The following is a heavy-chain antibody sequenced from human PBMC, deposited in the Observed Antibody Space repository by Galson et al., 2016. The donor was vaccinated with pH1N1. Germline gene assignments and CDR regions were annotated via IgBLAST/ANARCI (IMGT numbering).Heavy chain of an antibody. J-gene: IGHJ4*02. V-gene: IGHV1-69*05. CDR3: ARGGRVGTTGGSDY. Sequence: SVKVSCKASGGTFSSYPFIWVRRAPGQGLEWMGGIIPTFNTPKYAQKFQDRVSITTDESTTTAYMHLNSLTSEDTAVYYCARGGRVGTTGGSDYWGQGTLVTVSS. CDR1: GGTFSSYP. D-gene: IGHD1-26*01. CDR2: IIPTFNTP.